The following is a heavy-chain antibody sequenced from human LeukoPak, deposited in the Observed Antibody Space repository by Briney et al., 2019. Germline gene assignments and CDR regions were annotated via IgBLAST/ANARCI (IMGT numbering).Heavy chain of an antibody. D-gene: IGHD5-18*01. V-gene: IGHV5-51*01. CDR3: ARRGDSYGRFDY. Sequence: GESLKISCKASGYNCTNYWIGWVRQMPGKGLGWFGIISPGDSATRYSPSFKGQVTISADKPICTAYLQWSSLKASDTAIYYCARRGDSYGRFDYWGQGILVTVSS. CDR2: ISPGDSAT. CDR1: GYNCTNYW. J-gene: IGHJ4*02.